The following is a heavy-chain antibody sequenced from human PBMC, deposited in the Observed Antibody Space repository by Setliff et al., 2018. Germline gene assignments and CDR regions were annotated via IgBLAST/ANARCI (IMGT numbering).Heavy chain of an antibody. CDR3: ARVSRTIVAARGFDY. J-gene: IGHJ4*02. V-gene: IGHV3-30*04. CDR2: ISYDGSNK. D-gene: IGHD1-26*01. Sequence: GGSLRLSCAASGFTFSSYAMYWVRQAPGKGLEWVAVISYDGSNKYYADSVKGRFTISGDNSKNTLYLQMNSLRAEDTAVYYCARVSRTIVAARGFDYWGQGTLVTAPQ. CDR1: GFTFSSYA.